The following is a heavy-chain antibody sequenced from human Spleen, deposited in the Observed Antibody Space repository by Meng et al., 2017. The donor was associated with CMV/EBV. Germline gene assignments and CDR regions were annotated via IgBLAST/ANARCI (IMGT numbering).Heavy chain of an antibody. CDR2: VNPNSANT. CDR1: V. Sequence: VLTCMRLASRRWLEWMGRVNPNSANTDYAHKLPDRVTITRNTSIRTTFLELSSLRSEEPAVYFCARDGPSGEAPYCSRTSCYFFDPWGQGTLVTVSS. V-gene: IGHV1-8*03. J-gene: IGHJ5*02. D-gene: IGHD2-2*01. CDR3: ARDGPSGEAPYCSRTSCYFFDP.